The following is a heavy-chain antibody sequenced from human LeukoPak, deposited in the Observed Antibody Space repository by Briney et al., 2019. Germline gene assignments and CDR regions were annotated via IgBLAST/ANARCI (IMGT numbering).Heavy chain of an antibody. CDR1: VCRFTNYW. CDR3: ARRGGGSSGGFYFDY. CDR2: IYPGDSDT. J-gene: IGHJ4*02. V-gene: IGHV5-51*01. D-gene: IGHD2-15*01. Sequence: GESLKISCKASVCRFTNYWIAWVRQTPGQGLEWMGSIYPGDSDTRYNPSFQGQVTISADKSIKTAYLQWSSLKASDTAIYYCARRGGGSSGGFYFDYWGQGSLVTVSS.